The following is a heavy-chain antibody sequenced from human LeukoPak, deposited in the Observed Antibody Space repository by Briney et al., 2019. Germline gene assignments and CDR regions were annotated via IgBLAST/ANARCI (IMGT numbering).Heavy chain of an antibody. Sequence: GGSLRLSCAASGFTFSSYAMSWVRQAPGKGLKCVSAISGSGGSTYYADSVKGRFTISRDNSKNTLYLQMSSLRAEDTAVYYCAKASGYYYDTYFDYWGQGTQVTVSS. CDR3: AKASGYYYDTYFDY. V-gene: IGHV3-23*01. CDR2: ISGSGGST. CDR1: GFTFSSYA. D-gene: IGHD3-22*01. J-gene: IGHJ4*02.